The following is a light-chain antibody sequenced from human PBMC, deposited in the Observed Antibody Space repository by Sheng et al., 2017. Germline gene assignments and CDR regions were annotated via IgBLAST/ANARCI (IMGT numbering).Light chain of an antibody. CDR2: DAS. CDR3: QQRSNWVT. CDR1: QSVSSY. J-gene: IGKJ4*01. V-gene: IGKV3-11*01. Sequence: EIVLTQSPATLSLSPGERATLSCRASQSVSSYLGWYQQKPGQAPRLLIYDASNRATGIPARFSGSGSGTDFTLNISSLEPEDFAVYYCQQRSNWVTFGGGTKVEIK.